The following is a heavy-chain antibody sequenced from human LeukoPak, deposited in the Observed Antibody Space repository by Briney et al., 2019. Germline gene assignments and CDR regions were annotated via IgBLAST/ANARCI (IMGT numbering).Heavy chain of an antibody. D-gene: IGHD5-12*01. Sequence: GGSLRLSCAASGFTFSNYAMHWVRQAPGKGLEWVAVISYDGSNKYYADSVKGRFTISRDNSKNSLYLQMNSLRAEDTAVYYCARDLSGPNDYWGQGTLVTVSS. CDR3: ARDLSGPNDY. V-gene: IGHV3-30*04. CDR2: ISYDGSNK. J-gene: IGHJ4*02. CDR1: GFTFSNYA.